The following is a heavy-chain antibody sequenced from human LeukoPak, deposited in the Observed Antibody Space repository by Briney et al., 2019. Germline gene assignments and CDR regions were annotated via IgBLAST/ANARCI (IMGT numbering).Heavy chain of an antibody. Sequence: PSETLSLTCTVSGGSISSYYWSWIRQPPGKRLEWIGRIYHSGSTYYNPSLKSRVTISVDTSKNQFSLKLSSVTAADTAVYYCPRRGYSYGPSYYFDYWGQGTLVTVSS. D-gene: IGHD5-18*01. CDR3: PRRGYSYGPSYYFDY. J-gene: IGHJ4*02. V-gene: IGHV4-59*08. CDR2: IYHSGST. CDR1: GGSISSYY.